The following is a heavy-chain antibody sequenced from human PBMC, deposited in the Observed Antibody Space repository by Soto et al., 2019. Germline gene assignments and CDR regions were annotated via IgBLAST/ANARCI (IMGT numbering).Heavy chain of an antibody. CDR2: VSVPSGDT. Sequence: QVQLVQSGAEVKKPGASVKVSCKASGYSFSSFGISWVRQAPGQGLEWVGWVSVPSGDTSSAQNFQGRVAVTRDTSTSTAYREVGSRRSDDTAVYYCARTCRSGGSCYLEYWGEGTLVIVSS. J-gene: IGHJ4*02. V-gene: IGHV1-18*01. D-gene: IGHD2-15*01. CDR1: GYSFSSFG. CDR3: ARTCRSGGSCYLEY.